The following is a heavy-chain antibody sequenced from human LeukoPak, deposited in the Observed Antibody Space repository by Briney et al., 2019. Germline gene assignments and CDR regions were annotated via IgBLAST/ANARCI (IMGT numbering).Heavy chain of an antibody. D-gene: IGHD5-12*01. J-gene: IGHJ4*02. CDR3: AKGVATLSWRGAED. V-gene: IGHV3-30*18. CDR2: ISYDGGNQ. Sequence: PGRSLRLSCAASGFSFSSHGMHWVRQAPGKGLEGVAVISYDGGNQYYADSVKGRFTVSRDNSKNTLYLQMNSLRVEDTAVYYCAKGVATLSWRGAEDWGQGALVTVSS. CDR1: GFSFSSHG.